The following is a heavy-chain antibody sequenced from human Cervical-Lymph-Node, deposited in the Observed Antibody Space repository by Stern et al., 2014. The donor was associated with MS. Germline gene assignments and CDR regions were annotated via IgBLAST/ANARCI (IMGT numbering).Heavy chain of an antibody. Sequence: VQLVQSGAEVKKPGSSVKVSCKASGGTFSSDAISWVRQAPGQGLEWMGGIIPIYGTAKYAQKFQGSITLNDDKITSTAYMELSSLRSEDTAVYYCARDRGYSYGFYYGMDVWGQGTTVTVSS. J-gene: IGHJ6*02. CDR3: ARDRGYSYGFYYGMDV. CDR2: IIPIYGTA. V-gene: IGHV1-69*06. CDR1: GGTFSSDA. D-gene: IGHD5-18*01.